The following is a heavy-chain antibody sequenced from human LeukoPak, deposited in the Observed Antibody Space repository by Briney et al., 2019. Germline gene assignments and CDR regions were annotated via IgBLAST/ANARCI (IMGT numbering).Heavy chain of an antibody. D-gene: IGHD3-22*01. CDR2: INPNSGDT. CDR1: GYTFTGYY. Sequence: AASVKVSCKASGYTFTGYYIHWVRQAPGQGLEWMGRINPNSGDTNYAQKFQGRVTMTRDTSISTACMELSSLRSDDTAVYYCARDPPPHSSSYWGSYSYYYIDVWGKGTTVTVSS. J-gene: IGHJ6*03. V-gene: IGHV1-2*06. CDR3: ARDPPPHSSSYWGSYSYYYIDV.